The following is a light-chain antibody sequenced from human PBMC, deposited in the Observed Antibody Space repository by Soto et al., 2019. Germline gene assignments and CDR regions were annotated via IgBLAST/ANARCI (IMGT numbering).Light chain of an antibody. CDR1: QDVGRW. Sequence: IQMTHSPSSLSASVGDTVTIPCRSSQDVGRWLSWYQQKPGKAPKILIFATSTLQSGVPSRFSGSGSGTDFTLTITSLQSEDFATYYCQQARSFPVTFGQGRRLEVK. J-gene: IGKJ5*01. CDR3: QQARSFPVT. CDR2: ATS. V-gene: IGKV1D-12*01.